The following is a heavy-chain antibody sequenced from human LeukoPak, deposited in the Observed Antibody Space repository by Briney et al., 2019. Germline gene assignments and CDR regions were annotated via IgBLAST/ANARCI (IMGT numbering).Heavy chain of an antibody. CDR1: GFIFGVYS. Sequence: PGGSLRLSCEASGFIFGVYSMHWVRQAPGKGLEWVALISYEGSVKFYAPSVKGRFTFSRDNSKNMLYLEMDNLRGNDTAVYYCARGISSSWTTFDLWGQGTVVTVSS. D-gene: IGHD2-15*01. CDR2: ISYEGSVK. V-gene: IGHV3-30-3*01. J-gene: IGHJ4*02. CDR3: ARGISSSWTTFDL.